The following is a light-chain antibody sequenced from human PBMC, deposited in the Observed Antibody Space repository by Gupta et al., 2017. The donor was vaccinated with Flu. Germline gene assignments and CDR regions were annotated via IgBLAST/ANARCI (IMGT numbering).Light chain of an antibody. CDR3: SSYTSSSTLDV. V-gene: IGLV2-14*01. J-gene: IGLJ1*01. CDR2: EVS. CDR1: SSDVGGYNY. Sequence: QSALTQPASVSGSPGQSITISCTGTSSDVGGYNYVSWYQPHPGKAPKLMIYEVSNRPSWVSNRFSGSKSGNTASLTISGLQAEDEADYYCSSYTSSSTLDVFGTGTKVTVL.